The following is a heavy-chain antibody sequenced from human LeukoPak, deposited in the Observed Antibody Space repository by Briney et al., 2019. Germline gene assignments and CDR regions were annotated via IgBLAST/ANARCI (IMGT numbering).Heavy chain of an antibody. Sequence: GGSLRLSCAASGFTFSSYGMSWVRQAPGKGLEWASAISGSGGSTYYADSVKGRFTISRDNAKNSLYLQMNSLRAEDTAVYYCARAGQEWFGDLGFDYWGQGTLVTVSS. D-gene: IGHD3-10*01. CDR1: GFTFSSYG. CDR3: ARAGQEWFGDLGFDY. V-gene: IGHV3-23*01. J-gene: IGHJ4*02. CDR2: ISGSGGST.